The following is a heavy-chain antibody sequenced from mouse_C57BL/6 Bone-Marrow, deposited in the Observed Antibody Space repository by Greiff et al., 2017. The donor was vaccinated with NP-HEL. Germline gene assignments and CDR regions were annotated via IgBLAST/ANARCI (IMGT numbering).Heavy chain of an antibody. J-gene: IGHJ4*01. D-gene: IGHD1-1*01. CDR2: ISDGGSYT. Sequence: EVMLVESGGGLVKPGGSLKLSCAASGFTFSSYAMSWVRQTPEKRLEWVATISDGGSYTYYPDNVKGRFTISRDNAKNNLYLQMSHLKSEDTAMYYCAREGITTVVGDAMDYWGQGTSVTVSS. V-gene: IGHV5-4*01. CDR3: AREGITTVVGDAMDY. CDR1: GFTFSSYA.